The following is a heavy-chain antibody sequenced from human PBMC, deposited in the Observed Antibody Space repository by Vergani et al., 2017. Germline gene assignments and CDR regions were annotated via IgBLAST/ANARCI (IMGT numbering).Heavy chain of an antibody. CDR3: ARSAATWIQLWLGWGDYYGMDV. D-gene: IGHD5-18*01. J-gene: IGHJ6*02. CDR1: GGSFSGYY. CDR2: IHHSGST. Sequence: QVQLQQWGAGLLKPSETLSLTCAVYGGSFSGYYWSWIRQPPGTGLEWIGEIHHSGSTNYNPSLKSRVTISVDTSKNQFSLKRSSVTAADTAVYYCARSAATWIQLWLGWGDYYGMDVWGQGTTVTVSS. V-gene: IGHV4-34*01.